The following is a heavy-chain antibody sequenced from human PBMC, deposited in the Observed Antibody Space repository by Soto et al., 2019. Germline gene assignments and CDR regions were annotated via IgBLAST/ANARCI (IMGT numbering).Heavy chain of an antibody. Sequence: VHLLESGGGLVQPGGSLRLSCAASGFTFSTSSMSWVRQAPGKGLEWVSAISGDSGAIYYADSVKGRFTISRDNSRDMLYLQMNALRSEDTALYCCGRGGRFTFVFDYWGQGTLISVSS. CDR2: ISGDSGAI. J-gene: IGHJ4*02. CDR3: GRGGRFTFVFDY. V-gene: IGHV3-23*01. D-gene: IGHD3-16*01. CDR1: GFTFSTSS.